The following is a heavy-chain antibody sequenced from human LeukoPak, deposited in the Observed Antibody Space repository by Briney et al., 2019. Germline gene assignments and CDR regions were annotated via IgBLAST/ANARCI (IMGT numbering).Heavy chain of an antibody. D-gene: IGHD3-16*02. Sequence: GGSLRLSCAASGFTVISNLMTWVRQSPGRGLGWLSSIYSGGATYYADSVKGRFTISRAHSNNSVSLQMTNLRVEATAIYYCARGAYRISWPGIDYWGQGTLATVSS. V-gene: IGHV3-53*01. CDR2: IYSGGAT. J-gene: IGHJ4*02. CDR1: GFTVISNL. CDR3: ARGAYRISWPGIDY.